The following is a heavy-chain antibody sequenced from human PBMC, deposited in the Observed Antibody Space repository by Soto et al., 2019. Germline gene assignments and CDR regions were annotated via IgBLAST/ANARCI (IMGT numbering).Heavy chain of an antibody. V-gene: IGHV3-48*03. CDR1: GLTFSSYE. CDR3: ARDGRIRRPDWYFDL. CDR2: ISRSGSTI. Sequence: GGSLRLSCAASGLTFSSYEMNWVRQAPGKGLEWVSYISRSGSTIYYADSVKGRVTISRDNAKNSLYLQMNSPRAEDTAVYYCARDGRIRRPDWYFDLWGRGTLVTVS. D-gene: IGHD2-15*01. J-gene: IGHJ2*01.